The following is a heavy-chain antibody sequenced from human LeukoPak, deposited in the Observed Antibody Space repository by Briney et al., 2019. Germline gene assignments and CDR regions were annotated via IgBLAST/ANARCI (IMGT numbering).Heavy chain of an antibody. V-gene: IGHV3-30*02. J-gene: IGHJ3*02. D-gene: IGHD6-6*01. CDR2: IRYDGTNK. CDR3: AKDLYSSSSGYGAFDI. Sequence: GGSLRLSCAASGFTFSSYGMHWVRQAPGKGLEWVTFIRYDGTNKYYVDSVKGRFTISRDNSKNTLYLQMNSLRAEDTAVYYCAKDLYSSSSGYGAFDIWGQGTMVTVSS. CDR1: GFTFSSYG.